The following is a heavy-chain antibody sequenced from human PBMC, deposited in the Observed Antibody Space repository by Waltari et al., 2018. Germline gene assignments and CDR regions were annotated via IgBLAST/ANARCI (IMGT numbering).Heavy chain of an antibody. CDR3: AREHTVEGYMDY. CDR2: IRPSDGNA. CDR1: RSTFTSYY. V-gene: IGHV1-46*01. J-gene: IGHJ4*02. Sequence: QVQLVQSGAEVKPPGASVKVSCEASRSTFTSYYMHWVRQAPGQGLEWMGIIRPSDGNANYAQRFQGRVTLTGNTSPNTVYMELSGLKFEDTAIYYCAREHTVEGYMDYWGQGTQVTVSS. D-gene: IGHD4-17*01.